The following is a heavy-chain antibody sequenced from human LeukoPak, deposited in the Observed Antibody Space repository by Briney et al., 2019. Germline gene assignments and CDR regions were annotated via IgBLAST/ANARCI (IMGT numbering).Heavy chain of an antibody. CDR2: IFHSGST. D-gene: IGHD1-1*01. CDR1: GGSINSYC. CDR3: VRDQGTWWFDP. V-gene: IGHV4-59*01. J-gene: IGHJ5*02. Sequence: SETLSLTCSVSGGSINSYCWSWIRQPPGKGLEWIGYIFHSGSTSYNPSLKSRVTISIDTSKNQFSLKLSSVTAADTAVYYCVRDQGTWWFDPWGQGTLVTVSS.